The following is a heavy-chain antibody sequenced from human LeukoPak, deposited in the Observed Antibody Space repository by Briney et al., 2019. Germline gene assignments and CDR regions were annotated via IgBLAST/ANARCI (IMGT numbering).Heavy chain of an antibody. J-gene: IGHJ6*03. CDR1: GGSISSYY. D-gene: IGHD2-2*01. V-gene: IGHV4-59*01. CDR3: AREGVVPAALTYYYYYYMDV. CDR2: IYYSGST. Sequence: PSETLSLTCTVSGGSISSYYWSWIRQPPGKGLEWIGYIYYSGSTNYNPSLKSRVTISVDTSKNQFSLKLSSVTAADTAVYYCAREGVVPAALTYYYYYYMDVWGKGATVTVSS.